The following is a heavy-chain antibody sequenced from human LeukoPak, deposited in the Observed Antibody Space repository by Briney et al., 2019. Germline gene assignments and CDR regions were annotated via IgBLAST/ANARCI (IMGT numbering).Heavy chain of an antibody. J-gene: IGHJ2*01. CDR1: GASVTSYY. D-gene: IGHD3-22*01. CDR2: IYTNGTV. Sequence: SETLSLTCTVSGASVTSYYWSWIRQPVGKGLEWFGRIYTNGTVNYNPSLKSRVTMSRETSKNQFSLKLTSVTAADTAVYYCARLLGSSGYAGDWYFDLWGRGILVTVSS. CDR3: ARLLGSSGYAGDWYFDL. V-gene: IGHV4-4*07.